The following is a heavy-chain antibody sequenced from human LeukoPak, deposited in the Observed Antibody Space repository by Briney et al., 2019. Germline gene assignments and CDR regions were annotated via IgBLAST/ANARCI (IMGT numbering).Heavy chain of an antibody. V-gene: IGHV5-51*01. CDR1: GYSFTTYW. CDR2: IYPGDSDA. CDR3: ARQITFGGVEFDP. D-gene: IGHD3-16*01. Sequence: GESLKISCKGSGYSFTTYWIGRVRQMPGKGLEWMGIIYPGDSDARYGPSFQGQVTISVDKSINTAYLQWSSLKASDTAMYYCARQITFGGVEFDPWGQGTLVTVSS. J-gene: IGHJ5*02.